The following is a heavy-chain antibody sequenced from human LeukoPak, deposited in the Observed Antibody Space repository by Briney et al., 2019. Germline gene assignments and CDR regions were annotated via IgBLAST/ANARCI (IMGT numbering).Heavy chain of an antibody. CDR3: ARGSWDVPRKGDDLYFDY. V-gene: IGHV4-30-4*01. Sequence: SQTLSLTCTVSGGSISSGDYYWSWIRQPPGKGLEWIGYIYYSGSTYYNPSLKSRVTISVDTSKNQFSLKLSSVTAADTAVYYCARGSWDVPRKGDDLYFDYWGQGTLVTVSS. CDR1: GGSISSGDYY. J-gene: IGHJ4*02. CDR2: IYYSGST. D-gene: IGHD2-21*01.